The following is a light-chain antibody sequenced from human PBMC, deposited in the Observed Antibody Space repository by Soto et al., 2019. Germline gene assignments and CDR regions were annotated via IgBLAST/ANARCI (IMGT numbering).Light chain of an antibody. CDR1: RSNVGNNA. CDR2: YDA. Sequence: QSVLTQPPSVSEAPRQRVTISCSGSRSNVGNNAVNWYQQLPGKAPKLLSYYDALLPSGVSDRCSGSTSGTSASLANSGRPWGDEADYYCAVWDDSLNGVVFGGGTKLTVL. V-gene: IGLV1-36*01. J-gene: IGLJ3*02. CDR3: AVWDDSLNGVV.